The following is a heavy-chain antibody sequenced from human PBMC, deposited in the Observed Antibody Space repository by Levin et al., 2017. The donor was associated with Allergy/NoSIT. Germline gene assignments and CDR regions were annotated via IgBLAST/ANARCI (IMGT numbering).Heavy chain of an antibody. V-gene: IGHV3-48*01. CDR1: GFTFSSYD. CDR2: ISSRSSTI. J-gene: IGHJ4*02. Sequence: GESLKISCAASGFTFSSYDMNWVRQAPGKGLEWLSYISSRSSTISYADSVKGRFTISRDNAKNSLYLQMNSLRAEDTAVYYCARRIDSWGQGTLVTVSS. CDR3: ARRIDS.